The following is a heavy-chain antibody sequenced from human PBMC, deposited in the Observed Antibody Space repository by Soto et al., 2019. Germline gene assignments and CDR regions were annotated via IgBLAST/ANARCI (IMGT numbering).Heavy chain of an antibody. CDR2: ISTSGSTI. Sequence: SLRLSCAASGFTFSAYYMSWIRQAPGKELEWVSYISTSGSTIYYADSVKGRFTIPRDNAKNSRYLQMNSLRAEDTAVYYCARDRGYIDYSGQGTLVNGSS. CDR3: ARDRGYIDY. D-gene: IGHD3-10*01. V-gene: IGHV3-11*01. J-gene: IGHJ4*02. CDR1: GFTFSAYY.